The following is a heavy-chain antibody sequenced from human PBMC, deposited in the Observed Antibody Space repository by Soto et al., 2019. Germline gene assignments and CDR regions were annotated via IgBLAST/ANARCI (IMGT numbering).Heavy chain of an antibody. V-gene: IGHV1-58*02. Sequence: SVKVSCKASGFTFTSSAMQWVRQARGQRLEWIGWIVVGSGNTNYAQKFQERVTITRDMSTSTAYMELSSLRSEDTAVYYCAALGDILTGYSDSIDIWGQGPMLTGS. D-gene: IGHD3-9*01. CDR2: IVVGSGNT. J-gene: IGHJ3*02. CDR1: GFTFTSSA. CDR3: AALGDILTGYSDSIDI.